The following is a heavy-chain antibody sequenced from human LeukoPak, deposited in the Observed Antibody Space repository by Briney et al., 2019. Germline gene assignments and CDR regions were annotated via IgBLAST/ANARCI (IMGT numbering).Heavy chain of an antibody. D-gene: IGHD2-2*02. V-gene: IGHV3-9*03. CDR1: GFTFDDYA. Sequence: GGSLRLSCAVSGFTFDDYAMHWVRQAPGKGLVGVSGISWNSNLIGYADAVKGRFTISRDNAKNSLYLQMNSLRPEDMALYYCAKDRNYELLYAFDIWGQGTMVTVSS. J-gene: IGHJ3*02. CDR2: ISWNSNLI. CDR3: AKDRNYELLYAFDI.